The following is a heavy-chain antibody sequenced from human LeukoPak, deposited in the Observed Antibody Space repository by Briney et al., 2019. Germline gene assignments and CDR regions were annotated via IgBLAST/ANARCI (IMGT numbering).Heavy chain of an antibody. J-gene: IGHJ4*02. CDR2: IWYDGSNK. V-gene: IGHV3-33*01. CDR3: AREETGTTWRRFDY. D-gene: IGHD1-1*01. Sequence: PGGSLRLSCAASGFTFSSYGMHWVRQAPGKGLEWVAVIWYDGSNKYYADSVKGRFTISRDNSKNTLYLQMSSLRAEDTAFYYCAREETGTTWRRFDYWGQGTLVTVSS. CDR1: GFTFSSYG.